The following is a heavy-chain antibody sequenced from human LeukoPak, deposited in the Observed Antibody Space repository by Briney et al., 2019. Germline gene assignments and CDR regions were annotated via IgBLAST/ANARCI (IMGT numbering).Heavy chain of an antibody. CDR2: IWYDASNE. J-gene: IGHJ4*02. V-gene: IGHV3-33*01. CDR1: GFIFSSYG. CDR3: ARDTGPTIIGFDY. D-gene: IGHD1-14*01. Sequence: PGGSLRLSCAASGFIFSSYGMHWVRQAPGKGLEWVAVIWYDASNEYYADSVKGRFTISRDNPKNTLYLQMNSLRAEDTAVYYCARDTGPTIIGFDYWGQGTLVTVSS.